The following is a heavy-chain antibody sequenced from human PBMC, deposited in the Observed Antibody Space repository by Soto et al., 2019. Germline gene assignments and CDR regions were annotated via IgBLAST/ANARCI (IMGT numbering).Heavy chain of an antibody. CDR1: GGSISSGGYY. V-gene: IGHV4-31*03. Sequence: QVQLQESGPGLVKPSQTLSLTCTVSGGSISSGGYYWSWIRQHPGKGLEWIGYIYDSGSTYYNPSLESRVTISVETSKTQFSLKLSSVPAADTAVYYCARTSYDSSGTAADPWGQGTLVTVSS. CDR3: ARTSYDSSGTAADP. D-gene: IGHD3-22*01. CDR2: IYDSGST. J-gene: IGHJ5*02.